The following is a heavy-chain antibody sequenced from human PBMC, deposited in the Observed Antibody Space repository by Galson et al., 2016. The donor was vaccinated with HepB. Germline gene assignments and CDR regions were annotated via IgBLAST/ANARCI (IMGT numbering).Heavy chain of an antibody. CDR2: ISWNSLII. CDR1: GFTFDDHA. Sequence: SLRLSCAASGFTFDDHAMHWVRQAPGKGLEWVSGISWNSLIIVYADSVKGRFTVSRDNAENSLYLQVNSLRPEDSAFYYCAKDKSPYASTWIDYWGQGILVTVTS. D-gene: IGHD2-2*01. V-gene: IGHV3-9*01. CDR3: AKDKSPYASTWIDY. J-gene: IGHJ4*02.